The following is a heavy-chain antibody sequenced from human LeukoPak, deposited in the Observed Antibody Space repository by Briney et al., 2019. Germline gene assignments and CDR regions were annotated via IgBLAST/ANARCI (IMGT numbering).Heavy chain of an antibody. V-gene: IGHV4-34*01. CDR1: GGSFSDYY. CDR3: ARGPEYDILTGYPATNWFDP. CDR2: INHSGST. J-gene: IGHJ5*02. D-gene: IGHD3-9*01. Sequence: SETLSLTCAVYGGSFSDYYWNWIRQPPGKGLEWIGEINHSGSTNYNPSLKSRVTISVDTSKNQFSLKLSSVTAADTAVYYCARGPEYDILTGYPATNWFDPWGQGTLVTVSS.